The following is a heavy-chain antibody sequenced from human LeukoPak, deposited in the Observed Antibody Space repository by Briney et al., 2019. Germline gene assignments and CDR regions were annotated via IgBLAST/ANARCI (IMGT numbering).Heavy chain of an antibody. CDR3: ARATDSNGWLFDY. CDR2: INYSGST. Sequence: SETLSLTCTVSGGSISSYYWSWSRQPPGKGLKWIGYINYSGSTNYNPSLKSRVTISVDTSRNQFSLKLTSVTAADTAVYYCARATDSNGWLFDYWGQGTLVTVSS. D-gene: IGHD6-19*01. CDR1: GGSISSYY. V-gene: IGHV4-59*01. J-gene: IGHJ4*02.